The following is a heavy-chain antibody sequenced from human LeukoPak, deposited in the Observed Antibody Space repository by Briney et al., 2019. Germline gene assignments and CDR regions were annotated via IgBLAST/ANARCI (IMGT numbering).Heavy chain of an antibody. J-gene: IGHJ6*03. V-gene: IGHV3-30*02. Sequence: GGSLRLSCAASGFTFSSYGMHWVRQAPGKGLEWVAFIRFDGSNKYYADSVKGRFTISRDNSKLYLQMNGLRAEDTAVYCCAKGNCGGDCYTYYYFYMDVWGKGTTVTVSS. D-gene: IGHD2-21*02. CDR1: GFTFSSYG. CDR2: IRFDGSNK. CDR3: AKGNCGGDCYTYYYFYMDV.